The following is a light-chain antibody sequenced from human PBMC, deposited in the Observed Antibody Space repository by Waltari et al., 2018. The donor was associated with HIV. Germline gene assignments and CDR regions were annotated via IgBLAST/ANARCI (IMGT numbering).Light chain of an antibody. CDR2: EVF. CDR1: SSDVGGYNY. CDR3: TSYAGSNNVV. V-gene: IGLV2-8*01. J-gene: IGLJ2*01. Sequence: QSALTQPPSASGSPGQSVTISCTGKSSDVGGYNYVSWYQQHPGKAPKLMMYEVFKRPSGVPDRFSGSKSGNTASLTVSGLQAEDEADYYCTSYAGSNNVVFGGGTKLTVL.